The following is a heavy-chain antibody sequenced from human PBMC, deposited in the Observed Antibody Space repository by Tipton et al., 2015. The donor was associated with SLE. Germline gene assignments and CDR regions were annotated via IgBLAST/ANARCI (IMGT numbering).Heavy chain of an antibody. V-gene: IGHV4-59*01. CDR2: IYYSGST. CDR3: ARGTAEAYYDSSGLGHFDY. J-gene: IGHJ4*02. Sequence: TLSLTCTVSGGSISSYYWSWIRQPPGKGLEWIGYIYYSGSTNYNPSLKSRVTISVDTSRNQFSLKLSSVTAADTAVYYCARGTAEAYYDSSGLGHFDYWGQGTLVTVSS. D-gene: IGHD3-22*01. CDR1: GGSISSYY.